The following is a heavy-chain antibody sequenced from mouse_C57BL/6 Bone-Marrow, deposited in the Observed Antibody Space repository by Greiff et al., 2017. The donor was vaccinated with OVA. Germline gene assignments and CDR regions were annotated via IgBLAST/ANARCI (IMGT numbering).Heavy chain of an antibody. V-gene: IGHV1-55*01. J-gene: IGHJ3*01. D-gene: IGHD2-4*01. CDR1: GYTFTSYW. CDR3: ARSGRLRRPFAY. CDR2: IYPGSGST. Sequence: VQLQQSGAELVKPGASVKMSCKASGYTFTSYWITWVKQRPGQGLEWIGDIYPGSGSTNYNEKFKSKATLTVDTSSSTAYMQLSSLTSEDSAVYYCARSGRLRRPFAYWGQGTLVTVSA.